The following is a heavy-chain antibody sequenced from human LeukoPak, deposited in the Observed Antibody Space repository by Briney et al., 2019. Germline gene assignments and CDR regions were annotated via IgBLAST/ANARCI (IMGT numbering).Heavy chain of an antibody. CDR1: GFTFSSYA. D-gene: IGHD6-13*01. CDR2: MSDSGSST. V-gene: IGHV3-23*01. CDR3: ASAAAGTFYFDY. Sequence: GSLRLSCAASGFTFSSYAMNWVRQAPGKGLEWVSAMSDSGSSTYYAASVKGRFTISRDSSKNTLYLQMNSLRAEDTAVYYCASAAAGTFYFDYWGQGTLVTVSS. J-gene: IGHJ4*02.